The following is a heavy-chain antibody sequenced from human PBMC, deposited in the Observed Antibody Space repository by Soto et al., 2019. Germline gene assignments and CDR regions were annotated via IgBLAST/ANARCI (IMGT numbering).Heavy chain of an antibody. V-gene: IGHV4-30-4*01. CDR1: GGSITSDYSC. J-gene: IGHJ4*02. Sequence: SETLSLTCTVSGGSITSDYSCWSWIRQPPGEGLEWIGHIFDSGTTYTNPSLRSQVAISLDTSKNHFSLTLSSVTAADTAVYYGARRRSERNVDYWGQGTLVTVSS. CDR2: IFDSGTT. CDR3: ARRRSERNVDY.